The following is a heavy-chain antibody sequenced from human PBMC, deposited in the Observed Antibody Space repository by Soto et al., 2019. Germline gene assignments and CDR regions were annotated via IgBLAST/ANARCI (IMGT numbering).Heavy chain of an antibody. Sequence: SETLSLTCAVSGGSISRGGYSWSWIRQPPGKGLEWIGYIYHSGSTYYNPSLKSRVTISVDRSKNQFSLKLSSVTAADTAGYYCARASGEVMATIGDFDYWGQGTLVTV. D-gene: IGHD2-21*01. CDR2: IYHSGST. V-gene: IGHV4-30-2*01. CDR1: GGSISRGGYS. J-gene: IGHJ4*02. CDR3: ARASGEVMATIGDFDY.